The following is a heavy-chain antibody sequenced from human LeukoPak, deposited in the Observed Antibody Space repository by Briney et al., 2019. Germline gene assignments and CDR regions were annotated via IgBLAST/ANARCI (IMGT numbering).Heavy chain of an antibody. CDR1: GGSIRSYF. J-gene: IGHJ3*02. CDR2: IWDTEIT. D-gene: IGHD5-12*01. V-gene: IGHV4-59*01. CDR3: ARGLVLATDDAFDI. Sequence: PSETLSPTFTVSGGSIRSYFWSLLRQPPRKGLEWIGYIWDTEITDYNPSLKSRVTISLDTSKNHFSLKLRSVTAADTALYFCARGLVLATDDAFDIWGQGTLVTVSS.